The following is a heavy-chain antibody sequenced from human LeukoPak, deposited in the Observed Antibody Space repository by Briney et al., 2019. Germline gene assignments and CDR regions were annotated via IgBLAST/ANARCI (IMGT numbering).Heavy chain of an antibody. CDR1: GGTFSSYA. J-gene: IGHJ4*02. Sequence: SVKVSCKASGGTFSSYAISWVRQAPGQGLEWMGGIIPIFGTANYAQKFQGRVTITADESSNTAYMELSSLRSEDTAVYYCAREYDSSGTYFDYWGQGTLVTVSS. CDR2: IIPIFGTA. CDR3: AREYDSSGTYFDY. D-gene: IGHD3-22*01. V-gene: IGHV1-69*13.